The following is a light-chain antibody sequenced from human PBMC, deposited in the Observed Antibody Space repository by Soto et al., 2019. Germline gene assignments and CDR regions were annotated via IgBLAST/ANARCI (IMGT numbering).Light chain of an antibody. CDR1: SSDVGGYNS. CDR2: EVS. CDR3: SSYSSSSTLV. J-gene: IGLJ1*01. Sequence: QSVLTQPASVSGSPGQSITISCTGTSSDVGGYNSVSWYQQHPGKPPKLMVYEVSNGPSGVSSRFSHSKSGNTASLTISGLQAEDEADYYCSSYSSSSTLVFGTGTKVTVL. V-gene: IGLV2-14*01.